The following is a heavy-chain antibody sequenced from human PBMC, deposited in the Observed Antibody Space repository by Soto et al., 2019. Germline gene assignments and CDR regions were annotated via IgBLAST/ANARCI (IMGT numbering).Heavy chain of an antibody. CDR3: ARVTGRYYYGMDV. J-gene: IGHJ6*02. CDR1: GGSFSGYY. V-gene: IGHV4-34*01. CDR2: INHSGST. Sequence: QVQLQQWGAGLLKPSETLSLTCAVYGGSFSGYYWSWIRQPPGKGLEWIGEINHSGSTNYNPSLKSRVPISVDTSKNQFSLTLSSVTAADTAVYYCARVTGRYYYGMDVWGQGTTVTVSS.